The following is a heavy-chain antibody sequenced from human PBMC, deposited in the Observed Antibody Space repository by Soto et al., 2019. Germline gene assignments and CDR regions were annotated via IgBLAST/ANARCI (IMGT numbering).Heavy chain of an antibody. CDR3: AKGAYYDFWSGYSAFDC. J-gene: IGHJ4*02. CDR1: GFTFSSNV. D-gene: IGHD3-3*01. V-gene: IGHV3-23*01. CDR2: INGSGDKT. Sequence: PGGSLRLSCAASGFTFSSNVMSWVRQAPGKGLEWVSAINGSGDKTYYADSVKGRFSISRDNSKNTLYLQMNSLRAEDTAIYYCAKGAYYDFWSGYSAFDCWGQGTLVTVSS.